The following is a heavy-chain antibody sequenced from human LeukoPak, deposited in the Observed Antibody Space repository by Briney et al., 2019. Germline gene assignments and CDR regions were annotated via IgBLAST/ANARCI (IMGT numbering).Heavy chain of an antibody. CDR1: GGSISSSSYY. Sequence: SETLSLTCTVSGGSISSSSYYWGWIRQPPGKGLEWIGCIYYSGSTYYNPSLKSRVTISVDTSKNQFSLKLSSVTAADTAVYYCARAAYGITIFGVVMDYFDYWGQGTLVTVSS. V-gene: IGHV4-39*07. CDR3: ARAAYGITIFGVVMDYFDY. CDR2: IYYSGST. J-gene: IGHJ4*02. D-gene: IGHD3-3*01.